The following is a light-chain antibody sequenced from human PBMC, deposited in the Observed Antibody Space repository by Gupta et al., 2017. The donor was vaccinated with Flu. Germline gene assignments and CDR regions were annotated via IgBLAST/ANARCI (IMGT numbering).Light chain of an antibody. Sequence: KGTNSCSGSSSNIGGHYVSWYHQVPVTAPKLLIYEDDKRPSGIPDRFSASKSGTSATLGITGLQTGDEADYYCGTWDSSLSAGGFGGGTKLTVL. CDR2: EDD. J-gene: IGLJ3*02. CDR3: GTWDSSLSAGG. CDR1: SSNIGGHY. V-gene: IGLV1-51*02.